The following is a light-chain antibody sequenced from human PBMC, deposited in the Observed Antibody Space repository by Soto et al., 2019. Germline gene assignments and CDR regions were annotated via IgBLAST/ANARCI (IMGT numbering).Light chain of an antibody. CDR3: HQYHGWPWT. J-gene: IGKJ1*01. Sequence: EIVMTQSPATLSVSPGEGATLSCRASQSISNHLAWFQQKPGQAPRLLITGASTRVTGIPARFSGSGSGTEFTLTISSLQSEDFAVYYCHQYHGWPWTFGQGTKVEIK. V-gene: IGKV3-15*01. CDR2: GAS. CDR1: QSISNH.